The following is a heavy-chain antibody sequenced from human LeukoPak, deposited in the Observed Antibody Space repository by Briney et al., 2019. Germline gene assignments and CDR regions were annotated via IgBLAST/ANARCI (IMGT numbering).Heavy chain of an antibody. CDR1: GFNLGRFW. Sequence: GGSLRLSCVASGFNLGRFWMSWVRQAPGKRPEWVATIRQDGTEKFYVDSVKGRFSISRDNARNSMYLQMNSLRAGDTAVYYCAGLMTVADIDYWGQGTLVTVSS. J-gene: IGHJ4*02. D-gene: IGHD6-19*01. V-gene: IGHV3-7*01. CDR2: IRQDGTEK. CDR3: AGLMTVADIDY.